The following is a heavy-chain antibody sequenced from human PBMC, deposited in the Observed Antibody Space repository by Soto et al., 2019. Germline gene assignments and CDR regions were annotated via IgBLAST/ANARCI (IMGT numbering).Heavy chain of an antibody. D-gene: IGHD2-2*03. CDR1: GFTFSTNA. CDR3: AKVGYDTFGYYLRSFDC. CDR2: ISGSGNTI. Sequence: SLRLSCATSGFTFSTNAMGWDRQAQGMGLEFVSLISGSGNTIYYADSVKGRFTISRDNSMNTVSLQMNGLRAEDTAVYYCAKVGYDTFGYYLRSFDCWGQGTLVTVSS. V-gene: IGHV3-23*01. J-gene: IGHJ4*02.